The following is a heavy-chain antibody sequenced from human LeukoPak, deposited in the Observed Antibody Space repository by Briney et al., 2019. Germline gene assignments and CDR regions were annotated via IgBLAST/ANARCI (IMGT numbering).Heavy chain of an antibody. CDR1: GFTFSSYG. Sequence: PGGSLRLSCAASGFTFSSYGMHWVRQAPGKGLEWVAVISYDGSSKYYADSVKGRFTISRDNSKNTLYLQMNSLRAEDTAVYYCAKARRLNYFDYWGQGTLVTVSS. D-gene: IGHD6-25*01. CDR2: ISYDGSSK. J-gene: IGHJ4*02. CDR3: AKARRLNYFDY. V-gene: IGHV3-30*18.